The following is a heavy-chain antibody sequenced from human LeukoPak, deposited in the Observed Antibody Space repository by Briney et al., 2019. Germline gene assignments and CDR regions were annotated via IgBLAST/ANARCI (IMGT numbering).Heavy chain of an antibody. V-gene: IGHV1-24*01. D-gene: IGHD2-2*01. CDR3: ATDTPYCSSTSCPRNYYYMDV. CDR2: FDPEDGET. Sequence: GASVKVSCKVSGYTLTELSKHWVRQAPGKGLEWMGGFDPEDGETIYAQKFQGRVTMTEDTSTDTAYMELSSLRSEDTAVYYCATDTPYCSSTSCPRNYYYMDVWGKGTTVTVSS. J-gene: IGHJ6*03. CDR1: GYTLTELS.